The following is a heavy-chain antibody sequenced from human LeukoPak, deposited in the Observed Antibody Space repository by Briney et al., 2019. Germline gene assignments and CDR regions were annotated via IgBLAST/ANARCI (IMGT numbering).Heavy chain of an antibody. V-gene: IGHV3-7*01. CDR3: ARPKYRHFWSGYSSFDY. J-gene: IGHJ4*02. D-gene: IGHD3-3*02. CDR2: IKQDGSEK. Sequence: PGGSLRLSCAASGFTFSSYWMSWVRQAPGKGLEWVATIKQDGSEKYYVDSVKGRFTISRDNAKNSLYLQMNSLRAGDTAVYYCARPKYRHFWSGYSSFDYWGQGTLVTVSS. CDR1: GFTFSSYW.